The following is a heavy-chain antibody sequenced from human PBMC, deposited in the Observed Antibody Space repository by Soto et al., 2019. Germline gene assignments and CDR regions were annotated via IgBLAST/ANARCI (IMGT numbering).Heavy chain of an antibody. CDR2: IYYNDDR. CDR1: GSSFTTAGVA. J-gene: IGHJ4*02. Sequence: SGPTLVNPTQTLTLTCTFSGSSFTTAGVAVGWIRQTPGGALEWLTLIYYNDDRRFSPSLKTRLTITGDTSKNQVVLSLTNVDPGDTATYFCAHSDGGYEIIYFDFWGQGIPVTVSS. V-gene: IGHV2-5*01. D-gene: IGHD5-12*01. CDR3: AHSDGGYEIIYFDF.